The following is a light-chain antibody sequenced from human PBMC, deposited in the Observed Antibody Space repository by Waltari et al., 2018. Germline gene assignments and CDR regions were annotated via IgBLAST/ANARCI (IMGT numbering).Light chain of an antibody. V-gene: IGKV1-39*01. Sequence: DINMTQSPSSLSASVGDRVTITCRSSQSITSYLNWYQQKSGRAPKVLIYGASKLQRGVPSRFSGSGSGTDFTLTISSLQSEDFATYFCQQSYSPPWTFGQGTKVDIK. CDR2: GAS. J-gene: IGKJ1*01. CDR1: QSITSY. CDR3: QQSYSPPWT.